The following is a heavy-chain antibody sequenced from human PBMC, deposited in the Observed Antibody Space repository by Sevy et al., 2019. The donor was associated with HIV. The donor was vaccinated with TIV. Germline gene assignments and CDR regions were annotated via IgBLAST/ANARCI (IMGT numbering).Heavy chain of an antibody. D-gene: IGHD5-12*01. CDR3: AREPGGYDYDYGMDV. CDR1: GGSITSSNYY. Sequence: SETLSLTCSASGGSITSSNYYGGWILQPPGKRLEWSGRVYYTGLTYYNPSLKSRVTISVDTSKNQFSLNLNSVTAAATAIYYCAREPGGYDYDYGMDVWGQGTTVTVSS. CDR2: VYYTGLT. J-gene: IGHJ6*02. V-gene: IGHV4-39*02.